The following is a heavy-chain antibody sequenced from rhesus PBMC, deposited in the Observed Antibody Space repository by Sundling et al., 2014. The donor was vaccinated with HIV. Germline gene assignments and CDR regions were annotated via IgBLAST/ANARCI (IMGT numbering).Heavy chain of an antibody. CDR2: IYGSSGST. CDR1: GGSIGSSNW. V-gene: IGHV4-65*02. J-gene: IGHJ4*01. D-gene: IGHD5-24*01. Sequence: QVQLQESGPAVVKPSETLSLTCGVSGGSIGSSNWWSWIRQPPGKGLEWIGNIYGSSGSTYYNPSLKSRVTISTHTSKNQFSLKLSSVTAADTAVYYCARGWRYSGPLDYWGQGVLVTVSS. CDR3: ARGWRYSGPLDY.